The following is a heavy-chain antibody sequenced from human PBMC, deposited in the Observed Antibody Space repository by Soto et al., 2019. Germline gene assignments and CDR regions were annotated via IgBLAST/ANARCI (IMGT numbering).Heavy chain of an antibody. CDR2: ISYDGSNK. Sequence: GGSLRLSCAASGFTFSSYGMHWVRQAPGKGLEWVAVISYDGSNKYYADSVKGRFTISRDNSKNTLYLQMNSLRAEDTAVYYCAKDLAARSTYYYGMDVWGQGTTVTVSS. D-gene: IGHD6-6*01. CDR1: GFTFSSYG. CDR3: AKDLAARSTYYYGMDV. V-gene: IGHV3-30*18. J-gene: IGHJ6*02.